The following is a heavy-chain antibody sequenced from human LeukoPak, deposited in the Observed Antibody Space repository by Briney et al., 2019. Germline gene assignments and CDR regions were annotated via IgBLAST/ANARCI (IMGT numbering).Heavy chain of an antibody. V-gene: IGHV4-4*02. CDR3: ASSSTSPQGYYYHGRDV. CDR1: GGSISSSNW. Sequence: PSETLSLTCAVSGGSISSSNWWSWVRQPPGKGLEWIGEIYHSGSTNYNPSLKSRVTISVDKSKNQFSLKLSSVTAADTAVYYCASSSTSPQGYYYHGRDVWGKGTTVTVSS. J-gene: IGHJ6*04. D-gene: IGHD2-2*01. CDR2: IYHSGST.